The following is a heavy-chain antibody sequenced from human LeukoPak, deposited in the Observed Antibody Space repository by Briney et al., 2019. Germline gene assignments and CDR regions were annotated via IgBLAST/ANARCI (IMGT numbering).Heavy chain of an antibody. V-gene: IGHV3-48*01. CDR2: ISSSSSTI. Sequence: GGSLRLSCAASGFTSSSYSMNWVRQAPGKGLEWVSYISSSSSTIYYADSVKGRFTISRDNAKNSLYLQMNSLRAEDTAVYYCARSSSSWYFWFDPWGQGTLVTVSS. J-gene: IGHJ5*02. CDR1: GFTSSSYS. D-gene: IGHD6-13*01. CDR3: ARSSSSWYFWFDP.